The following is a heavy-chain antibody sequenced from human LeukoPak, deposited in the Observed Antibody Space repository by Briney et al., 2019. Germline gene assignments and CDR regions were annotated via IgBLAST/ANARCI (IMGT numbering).Heavy chain of an antibody. CDR1: GYTFTGYY. Sequence: ASVKVSCKASGYTFTGYYMHWVRQAPGQGLEWMGIINPSGGSTSYAQKFQGRVTMTRDTSTSTVYMELSSLRSEDTAVYYCAREGSSGSSSWYLCFDYWGQGTLVTVSS. V-gene: IGHV1-46*01. D-gene: IGHD6-13*01. CDR2: INPSGGST. CDR3: AREGSSGSSSWYLCFDY. J-gene: IGHJ4*02.